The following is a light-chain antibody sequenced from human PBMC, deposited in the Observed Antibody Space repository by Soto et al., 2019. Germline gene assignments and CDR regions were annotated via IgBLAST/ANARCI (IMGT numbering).Light chain of an antibody. Sequence: QSVLTQPPSASGTPGQRVTISCSGSSSNIGSNTVNWYQQLPGTAPKLLIYSNNQRPSGVPDRFSGSKSGTSASLAISGLQSEDEADYDCAAWDDSLNGPYVFGTGTKVTVL. J-gene: IGLJ1*01. CDR1: SSNIGSNT. CDR2: SNN. CDR3: AAWDDSLNGPYV. V-gene: IGLV1-44*01.